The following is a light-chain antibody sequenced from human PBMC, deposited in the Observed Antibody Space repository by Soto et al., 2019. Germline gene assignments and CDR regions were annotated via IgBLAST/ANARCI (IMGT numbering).Light chain of an antibody. CDR1: QSVSNS. V-gene: IGKV3-11*01. J-gene: IGKJ5*01. CDR2: ATS. CDR3: QQRTNWRIT. Sequence: EIVLTHSHATLSLSPVEKSPLSSRARQSVSNSLAWYQQTPSQSPRLLNSATSNRATGIPARFSGSGSGTDFTLTISSLEPEDFAVYYCQQRTNWRITFGQGTRLEIK.